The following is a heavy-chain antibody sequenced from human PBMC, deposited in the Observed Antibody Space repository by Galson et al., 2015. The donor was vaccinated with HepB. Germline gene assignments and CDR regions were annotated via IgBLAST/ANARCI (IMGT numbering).Heavy chain of an antibody. CDR3: AKDGGRRDDY. CDR1: GLTFSSYS. Sequence: SLRLSCAASGLTFSSYSMNWVRQAPGKGLEWVSSISSSSSYIYYADSVKGRFTISRDNAKNSLHLQMNSLRAEDTAVYYCAKDGGRRDDYWGQGTLVTVSS. J-gene: IGHJ4*02. D-gene: IGHD3-16*01. CDR2: ISSSSSYI. V-gene: IGHV3-21*01.